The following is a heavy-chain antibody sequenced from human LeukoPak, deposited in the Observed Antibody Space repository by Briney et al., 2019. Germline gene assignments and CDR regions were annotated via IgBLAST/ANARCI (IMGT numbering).Heavy chain of an antibody. CDR3: ARSWGSHYYGMDV. D-gene: IGHD7-27*01. J-gene: IGHJ6*04. V-gene: IGHV1-69*06. Sequence: ASVKVPCKASGGTFSSYAISWVRQAPGQGLEWMGGIIPIFGTANYAQKFQGRVTITADKSTSTAYMELSSLRSEDTAVYYCARSWGSHYYGMDVWGKGTTVTVSS. CDR1: GGTFSSYA. CDR2: IIPIFGTA.